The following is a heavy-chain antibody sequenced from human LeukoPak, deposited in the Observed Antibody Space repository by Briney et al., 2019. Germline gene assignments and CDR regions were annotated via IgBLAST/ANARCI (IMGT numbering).Heavy chain of an antibody. V-gene: IGHV3-7*02. J-gene: IGHJ3*02. CDR1: GLTFSTYA. CDR3: VSQGDNDAFDI. Sequence: PGGSLRLSCVASGLTFSTYAMSWVREAPGKGLEWVANIKQDGSEKYYVDSVKGRFTISRDNAKNSLYLQMNSLRAEDTAVYYCVSQGDNDAFDIWGKGTMVTVSS. D-gene: IGHD2-21*01. CDR2: IKQDGSEK.